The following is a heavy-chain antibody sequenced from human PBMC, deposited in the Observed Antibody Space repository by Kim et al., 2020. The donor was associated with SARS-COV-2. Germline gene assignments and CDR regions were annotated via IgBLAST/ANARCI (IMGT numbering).Heavy chain of an antibody. Sequence: APVKGRFTISREDSKNTLYLQMNSLKTEDTAVYYCTTAPAYGSGSYTFDYWGQGTLVTVSS. V-gene: IGHV3-15*01. D-gene: IGHD3-10*01. CDR3: TTAPAYGSGSYTFDY. J-gene: IGHJ4*02.